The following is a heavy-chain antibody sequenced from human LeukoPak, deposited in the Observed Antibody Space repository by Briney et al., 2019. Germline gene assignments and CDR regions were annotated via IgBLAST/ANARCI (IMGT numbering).Heavy chain of an antibody. V-gene: IGHV3-30-3*01. CDR1: GFTFSSYA. Sequence: GGSLRLSCAASGFTFSSYATHWVRQAPGKGLEWVAVISYDGSNKYYADSVKGRFTISRDNSKNTLYLQMNSLRAEDTAVYYCARHSGWYLWGQGTLVTVSS. J-gene: IGHJ5*02. CDR2: ISYDGSNK. D-gene: IGHD6-19*01. CDR3: ARHSGWYL.